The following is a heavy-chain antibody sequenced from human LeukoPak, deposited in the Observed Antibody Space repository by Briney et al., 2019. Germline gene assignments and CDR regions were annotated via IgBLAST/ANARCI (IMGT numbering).Heavy chain of an antibody. CDR3: TRETSSRYFDY. CDR1: GYTFTTYD. CDR2: MNPNSGRT. J-gene: IGHJ4*02. Sequence: ASVKVSCRASGYTFTTYDINWVRQAAGQGLELMGWMNPNSGRTGYAQNFQGRITITRNTSISTAYMELSSLRSEDTAVYYCTRETSSRYFDYWGQGTLVTVSS. V-gene: IGHV1-8*01.